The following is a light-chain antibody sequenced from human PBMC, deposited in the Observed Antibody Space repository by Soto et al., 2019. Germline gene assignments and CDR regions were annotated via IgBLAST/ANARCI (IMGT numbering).Light chain of an antibody. CDR3: QQYNNWPPLT. Sequence: EIVMTQSPATLSVSAGERVTLSCRASQRVSSNLAWYQQKPGQAPRLLIYGASTRATGIPARFSGSGSGTDFTLTISSLQSEDCAVYYCQQYNNWPPLTFGGGTKVEIK. CDR1: QRVSSN. J-gene: IGKJ4*01. V-gene: IGKV3D-15*01. CDR2: GAS.